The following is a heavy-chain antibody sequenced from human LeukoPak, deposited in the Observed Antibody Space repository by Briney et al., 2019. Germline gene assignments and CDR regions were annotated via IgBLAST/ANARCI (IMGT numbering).Heavy chain of an antibody. CDR2: IRYDGSNK. Sequence: GGSLRLSCAASGFTFSSYGMHWVRQAPGKGLEWVAFIRYDGSNKYHADSVKGRFTISRDNSKNTLYLQMHSLTVEDTAIYFCAKDYNAFDFWGQGTLVTVSS. CDR1: GFTFSSYG. J-gene: IGHJ4*02. CDR3: AKDYNAFDF. D-gene: IGHD1-1*01. V-gene: IGHV3-30*02.